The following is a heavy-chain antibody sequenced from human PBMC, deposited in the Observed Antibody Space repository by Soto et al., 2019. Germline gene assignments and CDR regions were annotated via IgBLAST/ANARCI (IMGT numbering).Heavy chain of an antibody. CDR2: IWYDVSNK. V-gene: IGHV3-33*01. CDR1: GFTFSGHA. J-gene: IGHJ6*02. CDR3: ARDGQSLAPYALDV. D-gene: IGHD6-19*01. Sequence: QVQVVESGGGVVQPGRSLRLSCTASGFTFSGHAMHWVRQPPGKGLEWVAQIWYDVSNKYYADSVKGRFTISRDNSKNTLYVQMDSLRVEDTAVYYCARDGQSLAPYALDVWGQGNSVTVSS.